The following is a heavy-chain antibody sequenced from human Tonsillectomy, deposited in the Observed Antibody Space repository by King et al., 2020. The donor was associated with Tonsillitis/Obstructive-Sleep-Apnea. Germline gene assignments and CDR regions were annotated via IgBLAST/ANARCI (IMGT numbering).Heavy chain of an antibody. J-gene: IGHJ6*03. CDR1: GDSISSYY. CDR3: ARVPPLLDTVVDDSHMDV. V-gene: IGHV4-59*01. CDR2: IYYSGSN. D-gene: IGHD2-2*01. Sequence: QLQESGPGLVKPSETLSLTCTVSGDSISSYYWSWIRQPHGKGLEWNGYIYYSGSNNYIPSLKSRVTISFATSKNQFYLNLNSVTAADTAVYVCARVPPLLDTVVDDSHMDVWGKGTTVTVSS.